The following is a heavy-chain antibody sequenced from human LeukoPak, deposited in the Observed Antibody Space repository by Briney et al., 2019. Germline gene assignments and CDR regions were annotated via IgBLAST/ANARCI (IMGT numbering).Heavy chain of an antibody. D-gene: IGHD1-7*01. V-gene: IGHV4-59*01. CDR3: ARDNWNYGSSMDV. Sequence: SETLSLTCTVSGGSISCYYWSWIRQPPGKGLEWMGYIYYSGSTNYNPSLKSRVTISVDTSKNQFSLKPSSVTAADTAVYYCARDNWNYGSSMDVWGQGTTVTVSS. CDR2: IYYSGST. J-gene: IGHJ6*02. CDR1: GGSISCYY.